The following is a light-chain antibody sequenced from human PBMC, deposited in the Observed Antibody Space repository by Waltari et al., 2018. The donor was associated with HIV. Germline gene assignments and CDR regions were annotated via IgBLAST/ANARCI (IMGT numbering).Light chain of an antibody. CDR1: SSNIGSKY. Sequence: QSVLTQPPPASGTPGQRVTISCSGSSSNIGSKYVYWFQQDPGTAPKLLIYRNDRRPSGVPDRFSGSKSGTSASLAISGLRSEDEADYYCAVWDDSLSGWVFGGGTKLTVL. J-gene: IGLJ3*02. V-gene: IGLV1-47*01. CDR3: AVWDDSLSGWV. CDR2: RND.